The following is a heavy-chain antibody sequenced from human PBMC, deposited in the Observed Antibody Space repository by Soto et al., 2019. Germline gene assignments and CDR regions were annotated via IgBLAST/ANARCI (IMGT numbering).Heavy chain of an antibody. CDR2: IYYSGST. CDR3: ASYCTNGVCSKTHYYGMDV. Sequence: SETLSLTCTVSGGSIISGDYYWSWIRQPPGKGLEWIGYIYYSGSTSYNPSLKSRVTISVDTSKNQFSLKLSSVTAADTAVYYCASYCTNGVCSKTHYYGMDVWGQGTTVTVSS. J-gene: IGHJ6*02. V-gene: IGHV4-61*08. D-gene: IGHD2-8*01. CDR1: GGSIISGDYY.